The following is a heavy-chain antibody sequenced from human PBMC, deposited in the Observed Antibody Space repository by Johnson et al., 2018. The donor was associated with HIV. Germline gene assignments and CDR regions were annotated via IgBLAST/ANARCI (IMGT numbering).Heavy chain of an antibody. D-gene: IGHD6-6*01. CDR2: ISYDGSNK. Sequence: QVQLVESGGGLVQPGGSLRLSCAASGFTVSSNYMSWVRQAPGKGLEWVTVISYDGSNKYYADSVKGRFTISRDNSKNTLYLQMNSLRAEDTAVYYCAKSSDEYSSSSDAFDIWGQGTMVTVSS. J-gene: IGHJ3*02. CDR1: GFTVSSNY. V-gene: IGHV3-30*18. CDR3: AKSSDEYSSSSDAFDI.